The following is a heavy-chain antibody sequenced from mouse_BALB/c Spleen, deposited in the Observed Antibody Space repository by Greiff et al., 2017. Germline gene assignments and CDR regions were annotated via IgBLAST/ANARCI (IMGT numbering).Heavy chain of an antibody. V-gene: IGHV14-3*02. CDR2: IDPANGNT. Sequence: VQLKESGAELVKPGASVKLSCTASGFNIKDTYMHWVKQRPEQGLEWIGRIDPANGNTKYDPKFQGKATITADTSSNTAYLQLSSLTSEDTAVYYCARGGVWYFDVWGAGTTVTVSS. CDR1: GFNIKDTY. J-gene: IGHJ1*01. CDR3: ARGGVWYFDV.